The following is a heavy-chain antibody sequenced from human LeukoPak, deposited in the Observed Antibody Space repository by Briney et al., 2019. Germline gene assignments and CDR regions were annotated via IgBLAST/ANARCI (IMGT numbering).Heavy chain of an antibody. CDR3: ASAYCGGDCYPTHYYFDY. Sequence: PSETLSLTCAVSGGSISSGGYSWSWIRQPPGKGLEWIGYIYHSGSTYYNPSLKSRVTISVDRSKNQFSLKLSSVTAADTAVYYCASAYCGGDCYPTHYYFDYWGQGTLVTVSS. CDR2: IYHSGST. V-gene: IGHV4-30-2*01. D-gene: IGHD2-21*02. J-gene: IGHJ4*02. CDR1: GGSISSGGYS.